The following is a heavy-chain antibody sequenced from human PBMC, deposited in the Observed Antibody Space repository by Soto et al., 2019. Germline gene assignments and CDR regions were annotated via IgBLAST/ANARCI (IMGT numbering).Heavy chain of an antibody. CDR1: GGSISSGGYY. J-gene: IGHJ6*02. CDR3: TRVSAPGYYYGMDV. Sequence: QVQLQETGPGLVKPSQTLSLTCTVSGGSISSGGYYWSWIRQHPGKGLEWIVYIYYSGSTYYNPSLKSRVTIPVDTSNNQVSLKLRSVTAADTAVYYWTRVSAPGYYYGMDVWGQGTTVTVSS. V-gene: IGHV4-31*03. CDR2: IYYSGST.